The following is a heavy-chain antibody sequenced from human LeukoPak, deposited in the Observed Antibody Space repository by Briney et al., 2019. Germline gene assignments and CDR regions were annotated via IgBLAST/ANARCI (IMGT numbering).Heavy chain of an antibody. CDR2: ISYDGSNK. Sequence: RGSLRLSCAASGFTFSSYAMHWVRQAPGKGLEWVAVISYDGSNKYYADSVKGRFTISRDNSKNTLYLQMNSLRAEDTAVYYCARDGLSSSWQGFDYWGQGTLVTVSS. CDR3: ARDGLSSSWQGFDY. CDR1: GFTFSSYA. D-gene: IGHD6-13*01. V-gene: IGHV3-30-3*01. J-gene: IGHJ4*02.